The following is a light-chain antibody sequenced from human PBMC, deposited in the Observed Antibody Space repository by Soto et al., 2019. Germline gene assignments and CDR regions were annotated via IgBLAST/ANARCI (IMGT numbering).Light chain of an antibody. J-gene: IGLJ1*01. CDR3: SSYAGSSNV. CDR2: EVN. Sequence: QSALTHPPSASGSAGQSVAISCTGTSSDVGGYNYVSWYQQHPGKAPKLMIYEVNKRPSGVPDRFSGSKSGNTASLTVSGLQAEDEADYYCSSYAGSSNVFGTGTKVTVL. V-gene: IGLV2-8*01. CDR1: SSDVGGYNY.